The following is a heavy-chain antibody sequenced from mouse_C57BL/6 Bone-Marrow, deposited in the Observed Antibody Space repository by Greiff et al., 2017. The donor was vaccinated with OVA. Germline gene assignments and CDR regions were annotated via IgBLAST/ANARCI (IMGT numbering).Heavy chain of an antibody. Sequence: QVQLQQSGAELARPGASVKLSCKASGYTFTSYGISWVKQRTGQGLEWIGEIYPRSGNTYYNEKFKGKATLTKDKSSSTAYMELRSLTSEDSAVYFCGTTSGAYWGQGTLVTVSA. D-gene: IGHD1-1*01. V-gene: IGHV1-81*01. J-gene: IGHJ3*01. CDR2: IYPRSGNT. CDR3: GTTSGAY. CDR1: GYTFTSYG.